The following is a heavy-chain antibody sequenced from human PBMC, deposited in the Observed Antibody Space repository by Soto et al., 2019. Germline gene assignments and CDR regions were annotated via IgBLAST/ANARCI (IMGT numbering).Heavy chain of an antibody. Sequence: PSETLSLTCAVSGGSISSGGYSWSWIRQPPGKGLEWIGYIYYSGSTYYNPSLKSRVTISVDTSKNQFSLKLSSVTAADTAVYYCARGQGIAAAGRRTYNWFDPWGQGTLVTVSS. D-gene: IGHD6-13*01. J-gene: IGHJ5*02. CDR1: GGSISSGGYS. CDR3: ARGQGIAAAGRRTYNWFDP. CDR2: IYYSGST. V-gene: IGHV4-30-4*07.